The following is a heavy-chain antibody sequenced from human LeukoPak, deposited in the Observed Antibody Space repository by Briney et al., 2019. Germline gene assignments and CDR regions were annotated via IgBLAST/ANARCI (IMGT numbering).Heavy chain of an antibody. CDR1: GFTFNTYG. Sequence: QPGGSLRLSCAASGFTFNTYGMHWVRQAPGKGLEWVAVIRYDGTEKYYSDSVKGRFTISRDNSQNTLYLQMNSLRVEDTAVYYCARDRFGPTENWGQGTLVTVSS. CDR2: IRYDGTEK. D-gene: IGHD3-10*01. J-gene: IGHJ4*02. V-gene: IGHV3-33*01. CDR3: ARDRFGPTEN.